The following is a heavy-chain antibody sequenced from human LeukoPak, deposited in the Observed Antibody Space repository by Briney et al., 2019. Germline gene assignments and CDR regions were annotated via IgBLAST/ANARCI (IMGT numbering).Heavy chain of an antibody. CDR2: IYYSGST. J-gene: IGHJ6*03. D-gene: IGHD3-3*01. V-gene: IGHV4-39*01. CDR3: ARGLRSGYYPYYYYYMDV. CDR1: GGSISSSSYY. Sequence: SETLSLTCTVSGGSISSSSYYWGWIRQPPGKGLEWIGSIYYSGSTYYNPSLKSRVTISVDTSKNQFSLKLSSVTAADTAVYYCARGLRSGYYPYYYYYMDVWGKGTTVTVSS.